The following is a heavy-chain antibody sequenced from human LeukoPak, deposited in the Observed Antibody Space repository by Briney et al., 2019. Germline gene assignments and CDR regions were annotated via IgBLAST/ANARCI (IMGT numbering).Heavy chain of an antibody. D-gene: IGHD3/OR15-3a*01. J-gene: IGHJ4*02. CDR1: GFIFSGYY. V-gene: IGHV3-11*01. CDR2: ISGSGNDI. Sequence: KTGGSLRLSCATSGFIFSGYYMSWIRQAPGKGLEWVSYISGSGNDISYADSVKGRFTISRDNAKGSLYLQMNSLRAAGTAVYYCGTHAGRTGSDDWGQGTLVTVSS. CDR3: GTHAGRTGSDD.